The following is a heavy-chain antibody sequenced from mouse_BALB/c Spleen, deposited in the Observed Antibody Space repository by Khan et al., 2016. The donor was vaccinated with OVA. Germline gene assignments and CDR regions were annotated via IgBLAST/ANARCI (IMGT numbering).Heavy chain of an antibody. Sequence: VKLQESGAELAKPGASVKMSCTASGYTFTSYWMHWIKQRPGQGLEWIGYINPTSGYTDYNQKFKDKATLTADKSSSTAYMQLSSLTSDDSAVXYCARDRIDYWGQGTALTVSS. CDR1: GYTFTSYW. CDR3: ARDRIDY. V-gene: IGHV1-7*01. J-gene: IGHJ2*01. CDR2: INPTSGYT.